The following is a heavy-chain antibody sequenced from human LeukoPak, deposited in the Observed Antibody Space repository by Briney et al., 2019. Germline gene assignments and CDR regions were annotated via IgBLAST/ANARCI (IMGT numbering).Heavy chain of an antibody. CDR2: MYYSGRT. CDR3: ARDAGRGATFDY. Sequence: SETLSLTCTVSGGSISNSSHYWGWIRQPPGKGLEWIGSMYYSGRTYYNPSLKSRVTISVDTSKNQFSLKLSSVTAADTAVYYCARDAGRGATFDYWGQGTLVTVSS. CDR1: GGSISNSSHY. V-gene: IGHV4-39*02. D-gene: IGHD1-26*01. J-gene: IGHJ4*02.